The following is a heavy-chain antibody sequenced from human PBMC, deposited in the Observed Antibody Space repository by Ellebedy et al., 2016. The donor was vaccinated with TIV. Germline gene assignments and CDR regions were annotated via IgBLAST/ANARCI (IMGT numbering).Heavy chain of an antibody. CDR1: GYIVTNHA. CDR2: IYPANGDT. D-gene: IGHD3-16*01. J-gene: IGHJ5*02. Sequence: AASVKVSCKASGYIVTNHAIHRVRQAPGQSFEWMGWIYPANGDTKYSQQFQGRVTFTSDTSASTAYMELSSLRSEDTAVYYCARDKPGGDNWFDPWGQGTLVTVSS. CDR3: ARDKPGGDNWFDP. V-gene: IGHV1-3*01.